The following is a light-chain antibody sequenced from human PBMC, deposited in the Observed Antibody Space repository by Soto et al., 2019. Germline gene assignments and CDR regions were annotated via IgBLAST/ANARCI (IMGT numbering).Light chain of an antibody. J-gene: IGKJ5*01. CDR1: QNINNY. V-gene: IGKV1-39*01. Sequence: DVQMTQSPSSLSASVGDRVTITCRASQNINNYLSWYQQRPGKAPRVVIFAATLLQSGVPSTFSGSGSGTEFTPTISSLHPDDFATYYCLQSHSTSLTFCQGTRL. CDR3: LQSHSTSLT. CDR2: AAT.